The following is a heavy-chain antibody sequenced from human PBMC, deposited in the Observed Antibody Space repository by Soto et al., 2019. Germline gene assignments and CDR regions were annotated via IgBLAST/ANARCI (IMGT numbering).Heavy chain of an antibody. CDR1: GYTFTSYG. D-gene: IGHD3-3*01. J-gene: IGHJ6*02. V-gene: IGHV1-18*01. CDR2: ISAYNGNT. CDR3: ARCLLPGTIVGVVIRNGMDV. Sequence: QVQLVQSGAEVKKPGASVKVSCKASGYTFTSYGISWVRQAPGQGLEWMGWISAYNGNTNYAQKLQGRVTMTTDTSTRTAYMELRSLRSDDTAVYYCARCLLPGTIVGVVIRNGMDVWGQGTTVTVSS.